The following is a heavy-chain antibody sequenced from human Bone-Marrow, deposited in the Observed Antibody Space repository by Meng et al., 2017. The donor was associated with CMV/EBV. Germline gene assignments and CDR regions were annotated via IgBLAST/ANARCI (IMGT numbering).Heavy chain of an antibody. CDR3: VKGAGTSAYGWFGS. CDR2: ISGSGDRT. Sequence: GCTFSGDAMSWVRQAQGKGLGWVSAISGSGDRTFYADYVKGRFTISRDNSKNTLYLQMNTLRAGDTAVYYCVKGAGTSAYGWFGSWGQGTLVTVSS. V-gene: IGHV3-23*01. D-gene: IGHD3-10*01. CDR1: GCTFSGDA. J-gene: IGHJ5*01.